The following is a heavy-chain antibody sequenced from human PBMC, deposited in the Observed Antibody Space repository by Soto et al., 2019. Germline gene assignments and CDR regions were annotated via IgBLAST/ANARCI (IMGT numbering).Heavy chain of an antibody. CDR2: IYYSGST. D-gene: IGHD4-17*01. J-gene: IGHJ2*01. V-gene: IGHV4-59*08. CDR1: GGSINSYY. Sequence: QVLLQESGPGLVKPSETLSLTCTVSGGSINSYYWSWIRQPPGTGLEWIGDIYYSGSTHYNPSLKRRVTILIDTSKNHFSLKLNSVTAADTAVYFCARHRVTTAVFDLWGRGTLVTVSS. CDR3: ARHRVTTAVFDL.